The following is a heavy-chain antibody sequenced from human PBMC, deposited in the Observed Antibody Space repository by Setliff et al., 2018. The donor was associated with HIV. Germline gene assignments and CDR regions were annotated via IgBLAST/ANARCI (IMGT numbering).Heavy chain of an antibody. J-gene: IGHJ6*03. D-gene: IGHD3-3*01. CDR3: VRGVQSPPHYSYYYMDV. CDR1: RRTFNSHT. Sequence: SVKVSCKASRRTFNSHTINWVRQAPGQGLDWMGRIIPILGVANYAQRFQGKVTITADKSTSTAYMELTGLRFDDAAMYYCVRGVQSPPHYSYYYMDVWGEGTMVTVSS. CDR2: IIPILGVA. V-gene: IGHV1-69*02.